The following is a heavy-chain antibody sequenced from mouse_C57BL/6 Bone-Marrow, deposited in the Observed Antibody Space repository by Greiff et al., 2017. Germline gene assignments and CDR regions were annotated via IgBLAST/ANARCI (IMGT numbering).Heavy chain of an antibody. CDR1: GFTFSSYG. CDR3: ARPNYYYGSSCLDY. CDR2: ISSGGSYT. D-gene: IGHD1-1*01. V-gene: IGHV5-6*01. J-gene: IGHJ2*01. Sequence: EVQRVESGGDLVKPGGSLKLSCAASGFTFSSYGMSWVRQTPDKRLEWVATISSGGSYTYYPDSVKGRFTIARDNAKNTLYLQMSSLKSEDTAMYYYARPNYYYGSSCLDYWGQGTTLTVSS.